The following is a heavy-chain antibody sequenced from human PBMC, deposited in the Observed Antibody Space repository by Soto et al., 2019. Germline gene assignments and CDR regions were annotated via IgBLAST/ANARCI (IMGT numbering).Heavy chain of an antibody. CDR3: ARPNDFWSGYYI. CDR2: IYYSGGT. D-gene: IGHD3-3*01. CDR1: GGSISSGDYY. Sequence: PSETLSLTCTVSGGSISSGDYYWSWIRQPPGRGLGWIGYIYYSGGTYYNPSLKSQVTISVDTSKNQFSLKLSSVTAAATAVYYCARPNDFWSGYYIWGQGTLVTVSS. J-gene: IGHJ4*02. V-gene: IGHV4-30-4*01.